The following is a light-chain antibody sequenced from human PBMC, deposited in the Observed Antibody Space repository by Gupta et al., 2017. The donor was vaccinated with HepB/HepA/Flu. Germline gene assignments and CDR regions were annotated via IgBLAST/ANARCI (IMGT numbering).Light chain of an antibody. CDR2: KDS. CDR3: QSADSSGTYVV. J-gene: IGLJ2*01. CDR1: ALPKQY. Sequence: SSKLPQPPSVSVSPGQTARITCSGDALPKQYAYWYQQKPGQAPVLVIYKDSERPSGIPERFSGSSSGTTVTLTISGVQAEDEADYYCQSADSSGTYVVFGGGTKLTVL. V-gene: IGLV3-25*03.